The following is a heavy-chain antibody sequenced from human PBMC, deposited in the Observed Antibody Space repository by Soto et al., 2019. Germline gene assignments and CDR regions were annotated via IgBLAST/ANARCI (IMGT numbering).Heavy chain of an antibody. V-gene: IGHV5-10-1*01. D-gene: IGHD3-22*01. Sequence: RTISCKGSGYSFTSYWISWVRQMPGKGLEWMGRIDPSDSYTNYSPSFQGHVTISADKSISTAYLQWSSLKASDTAMYYCARHETNYHDRAVVNRFDPWGQGTLVTVSS. CDR2: IDPSDSYT. CDR1: GYSFTSYW. J-gene: IGHJ5*02. CDR3: ARHETNYHDRAVVNRFDP.